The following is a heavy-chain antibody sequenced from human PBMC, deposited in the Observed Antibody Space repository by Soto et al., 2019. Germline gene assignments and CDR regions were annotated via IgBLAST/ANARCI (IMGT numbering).Heavy chain of an antibody. CDR2: ISWNSGSI. D-gene: IGHD6-19*01. CDR1: GFTFDDYA. CDR3: AKDYSSGWTYYYYYYGMDV. J-gene: IGHJ6*02. Sequence: LRLSCAASGFTFDDYAMHWVRQAPGKGLEWVSGISWNSGSIGYADSVKGRFTISRDNAKNSLYLQMNSLRAEDTALYYCAKDYSSGWTYYYYYYGMDVWGQGTTVTVSS. V-gene: IGHV3-9*01.